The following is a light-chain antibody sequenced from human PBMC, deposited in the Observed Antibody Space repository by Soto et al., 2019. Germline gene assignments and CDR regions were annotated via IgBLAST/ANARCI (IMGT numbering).Light chain of an antibody. J-gene: IGKJ1*01. CDR3: QQYVNSPQSPQT. CDR1: QSVNSAY. V-gene: IGKV3-20*01. Sequence: EIVLTQSPGTLSLSPGERATLSCRPSQSVNSAYLAWYQQKPGQAPRLLIYGASSRATGIPDRFSGSGSGTDFTLTISRLEPEDFAVYYCQQYVNSPQSPQTFGQGTKVENK. CDR2: GAS.